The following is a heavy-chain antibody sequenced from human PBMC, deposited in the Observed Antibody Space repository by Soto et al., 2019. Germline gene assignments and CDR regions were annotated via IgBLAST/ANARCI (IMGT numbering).Heavy chain of an antibody. Sequence: PGASVKVSCKASGFTFTSSAVQWVRQARGQRLEWIGWIVVGSGNTNYAQKFQERVTITRDMSTSTAYMELSSLRSEDTAVYYCAAIRGYRLDYYYYYGMDVWGQGTTVTAP. CDR1: GFTFTSSA. D-gene: IGHD5-18*01. CDR2: IVVGSGNT. V-gene: IGHV1-58*01. CDR3: AAIRGYRLDYYYYYGMDV. J-gene: IGHJ6*02.